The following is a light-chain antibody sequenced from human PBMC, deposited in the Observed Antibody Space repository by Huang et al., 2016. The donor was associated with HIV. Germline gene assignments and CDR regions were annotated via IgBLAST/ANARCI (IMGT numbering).Light chain of an antibody. CDR2: GAS. Sequence: DTVMTQTPATLSVSPGARATLSCRASQSVGSKLAWFQPQPGQAPRLLTHGASTRATGIPARFSGSGSGTEFTLTISSLQSEDFAVYYCQQYNNWPYTFGQGTKLEIK. CDR3: QQYNNWPYT. CDR1: QSVGSK. V-gene: IGKV3-15*01. J-gene: IGKJ2*01.